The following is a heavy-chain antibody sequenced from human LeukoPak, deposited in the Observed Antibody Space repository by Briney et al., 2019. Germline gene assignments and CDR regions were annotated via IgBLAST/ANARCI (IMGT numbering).Heavy chain of an antibody. V-gene: IGHV4-39*01. CDR3: ARTSTVTTRWFDR. CDR1: GDSFSSSGYY. CDR2: IHNSGNT. D-gene: IGHD4-17*01. J-gene: IGHJ5*02. Sequence: SETLSLTCTVSGDSFSSSGYYWGWIRQPPGKGLEWIGTIHNSGNTYYNPSLKSRVAIFGDTSKNQFSLNLSSVTAADTAMYYCARTSTVTTRWFDRWGQGTLATVSS.